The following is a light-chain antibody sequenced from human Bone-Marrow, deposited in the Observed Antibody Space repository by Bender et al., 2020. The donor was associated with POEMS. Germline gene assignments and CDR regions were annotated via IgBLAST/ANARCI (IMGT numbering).Light chain of an antibody. CDR3: AVWDDSLNGWV. J-gene: IGLJ3*02. CDR1: SSNIGAHA. Sequence: QSVLTQPPSASGTPGQRVTISCSGGSSNIGAHAVNWYQHLPGTAPNLLIYSSHRRPSEVPDRFSVSRSGTSASLAISGLQSEDEADYYCAVWDDSLNGWVFGGGTKLTVL. V-gene: IGLV1-44*01. CDR2: SSH.